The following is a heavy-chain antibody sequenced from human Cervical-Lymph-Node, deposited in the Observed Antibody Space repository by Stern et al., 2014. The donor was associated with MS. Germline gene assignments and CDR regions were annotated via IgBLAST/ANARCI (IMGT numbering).Heavy chain of an antibody. Sequence: VQLVQSGGGVKKPGASVKVSCKTSGYTFTDYGVTWVRLAPGQGLEWMGWVSGHNGVTNDARKFQDRVTITTDTSTNTAYLELRSLRADDTAIYYCARDRANYGVFDYWCQGSRVTVSA. V-gene: IGHV1-18*01. CDR2: VSGHNGVT. CDR3: ARDRANYGVFDY. J-gene: IGHJ4*02. CDR1: GYTFTDYG. D-gene: IGHD4-17*01.